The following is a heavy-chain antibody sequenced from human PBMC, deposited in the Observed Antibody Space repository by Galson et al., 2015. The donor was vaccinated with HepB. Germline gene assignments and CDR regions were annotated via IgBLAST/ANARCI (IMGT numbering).Heavy chain of an antibody. V-gene: IGHV3-30*04. CDR2: ISYDGSNK. CDR1: GFTFSSYA. CDR3: ARDEGGTIAASWYFDL. Sequence: SLRLSCAASGFTFSSYAMHWVRQAPGKGLEWVAVISYDGSNKYYADSVKGRFTISRDNSKNTLYLQMNSLRAEDTAVYYCARDEGGTIAASWYFDLWGRGTLVTVSS. D-gene: IGHD6-6*01. J-gene: IGHJ2*01.